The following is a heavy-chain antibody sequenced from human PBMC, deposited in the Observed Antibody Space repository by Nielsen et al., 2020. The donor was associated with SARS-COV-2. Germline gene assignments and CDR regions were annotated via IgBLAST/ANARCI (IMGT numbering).Heavy chain of an antibody. D-gene: IGHD3-10*01. J-gene: IGHJ4*02. CDR3: ARVSYYGSGSYYNSPLDY. CDR2: TYYRSKWYN. V-gene: IGHV6-1*01. Sequence: WIRQSPSRGFEWLGRTYYRSKWYNDYAVSVKSRITINPDTSKNQFSLQLNSVTPEDTAVYYCARVSYYGSGSYYNSPLDYWGQGTLVTVSS.